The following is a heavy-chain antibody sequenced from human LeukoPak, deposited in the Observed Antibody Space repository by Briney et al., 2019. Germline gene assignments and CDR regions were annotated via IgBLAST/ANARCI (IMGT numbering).Heavy chain of an antibody. CDR3: ARVLGSGPYLFYFDY. CDR2: IYPGDSDT. D-gene: IGHD3-10*01. J-gene: IGHJ4*02. V-gene: IGHV5-51*01. CDR1: GYSFPTYW. Sequence: RGESLEISCKGSGYSFPTYWIAWVRQMPGKGLGWMGIIYPGDSDTKYSPSFQGQVTFSADKSIDTAYLQWSALKASDTAMYFCARVLGSGPYLFYFDYWGQGTLVTVSS.